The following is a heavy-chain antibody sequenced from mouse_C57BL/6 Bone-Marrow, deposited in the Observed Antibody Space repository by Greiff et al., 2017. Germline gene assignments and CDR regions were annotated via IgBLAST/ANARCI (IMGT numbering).Heavy chain of an antibody. J-gene: IGHJ4*01. V-gene: IGHV1-69*01. CDR2: IDPSDSYT. Sequence: VQLQQPGAELVMPGASVKLSCTASGYTFTSYWMHWVKQRPGQGLEWIGEIDPSDSYTNYNQKFQGKSTLTVDTSSSTAYMQLSSLTSEDSAVYYCARERGYAMDYWGQGTSVTVSS. CDR1: GYTFTSYW. CDR3: ARERGYAMDY.